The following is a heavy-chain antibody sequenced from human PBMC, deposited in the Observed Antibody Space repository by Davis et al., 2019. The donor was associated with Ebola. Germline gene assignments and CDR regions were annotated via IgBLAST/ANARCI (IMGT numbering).Heavy chain of an antibody. CDR3: TTDLRYFDWLPLDY. CDR1: GFTFSGSA. CDR2: IRSKANSYAT. Sequence: GGSLRLSCAASGFTFSGSAMHWVRQASGKGLEWVGRIRSKANSYATAYAASVKGRFTISRDDSKNTAYLQMNSLKTEDTAVYYCTTDLRYFDWLPLDYWGQGTLVTVSS. J-gene: IGHJ4*02. V-gene: IGHV3-73*01. D-gene: IGHD3-9*01.